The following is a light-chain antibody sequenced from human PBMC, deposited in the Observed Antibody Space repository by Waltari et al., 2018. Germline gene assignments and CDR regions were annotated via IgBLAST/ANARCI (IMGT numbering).Light chain of an antibody. CDR3: AAWDSNVNAWL. CDR2: SNS. J-gene: IGLJ2*01. CDR1: SPNLGVNS. Sequence: QSVLTQSPSAPATPGPRVTMSCSGSSPNLGVNSAHWYQHVPGAAPRLLIYSNSRRPSGVPDRFSGSKSGTSASLAISGLQSDDEADYYCAAWDSNVNAWLFGGGTKVTVL. V-gene: IGLV1-44*01.